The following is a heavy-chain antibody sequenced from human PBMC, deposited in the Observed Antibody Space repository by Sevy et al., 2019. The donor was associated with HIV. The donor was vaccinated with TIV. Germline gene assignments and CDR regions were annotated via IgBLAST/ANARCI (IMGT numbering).Heavy chain of an antibody. CDR1: GFTFSGYA. D-gene: IGHD5-18*01. CDR2: ISGSGGST. Sequence: GGSLRLSCAASGFTFSGYAMSWVRQAPGKGLEWVSAISGSGGSTYYADSVKGRFTISRDNSKNTLYLQMNSLRAEDTAVYYCAKDGDTAMDGEDDYYYMDVWGKGATVTVS. J-gene: IGHJ6*03. V-gene: IGHV3-23*01. CDR3: AKDGDTAMDGEDDYYYMDV.